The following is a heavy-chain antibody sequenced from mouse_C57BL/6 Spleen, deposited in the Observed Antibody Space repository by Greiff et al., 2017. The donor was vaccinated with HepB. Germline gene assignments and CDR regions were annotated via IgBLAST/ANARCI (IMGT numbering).Heavy chain of an antibody. CDR3: TRGDGYDDYYAMDY. Sequence: VQLQQPGTELVKPGASVKLSCKASGYTFTSYWMHWVKQRPGQGLGWIGNINPSNGGTAYNQKFKGKAILTADKSSSTAYMELRSLTSEDSAVYYCTRGDGYDDYYAMDYWGQGTSVTVSS. J-gene: IGHJ4*01. V-gene: IGHV1-53*01. CDR2: INPSNGGT. CDR1: GYTFTSYW. D-gene: IGHD2-2*01.